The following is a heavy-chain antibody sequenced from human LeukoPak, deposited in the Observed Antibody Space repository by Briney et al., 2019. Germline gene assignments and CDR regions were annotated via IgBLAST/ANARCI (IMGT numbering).Heavy chain of an antibody. CDR3: ARWGSGSYDY. J-gene: IGHJ4*02. V-gene: IGHV3-21*01. CDR1: GFTFSSYS. D-gene: IGHD3-10*01. CDR2: ISSSSSYI. Sequence: GGSLRLSCAASGFTFSSYSMNWVRQAPGKGLEWVSSISSSSSYIYYADSVKGRFTISRDNAKSSLYLQMNSLRAEDTAVYYCARWGSGSYDYWGQGTLVTVST.